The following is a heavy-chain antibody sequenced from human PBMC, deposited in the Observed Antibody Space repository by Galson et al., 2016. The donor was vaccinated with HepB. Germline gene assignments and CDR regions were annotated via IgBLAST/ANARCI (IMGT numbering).Heavy chain of an antibody. CDR2: INPSGGST. D-gene: IGHD3-22*01. V-gene: IGHV1-46*01. J-gene: IGHJ6*02. CDR1: GYTFTSHY. Sequence: SVKVSCKASGYTFTSHYIHWVRQAPGQGLEWVGIINPSGGSTSYAPEFQGRLTLTRDTSTSTAYMELSSLTSEDTAVYYCARGADSSSYSYYYGMDVWGQVTTVTVSS. CDR3: ARGADSSSYSYYYGMDV.